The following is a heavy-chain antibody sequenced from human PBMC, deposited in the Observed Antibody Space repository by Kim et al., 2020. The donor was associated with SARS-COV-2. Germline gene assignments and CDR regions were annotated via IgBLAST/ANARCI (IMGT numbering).Heavy chain of an antibody. V-gene: IGHV1-69*13. D-gene: IGHD2-2*01. J-gene: IGHJ6*02. Sequence: SVKVSCKASGGTFSSYAISWVRQAPGQGLEWMGGIIPIFGTANYAKKFQGRVTITADESTSTAYMELSSLRSEDTAVYYCASPGRGIVVVPAAIPPYYYYGMDVWGQGTTDTVSS. CDR3: ASPGRGIVVVPAAIPPYYYYGMDV. CDR1: GGTFSSYA. CDR2: IIPIFGTA.